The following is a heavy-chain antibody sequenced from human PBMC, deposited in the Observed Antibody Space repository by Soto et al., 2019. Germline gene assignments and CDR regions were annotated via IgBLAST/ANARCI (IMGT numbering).Heavy chain of an antibody. J-gene: IGHJ4*02. D-gene: IGHD6-13*01. Sequence: PSETLSLTCAVYGGSFSGYYWSWIRQPPGKGLEWIGYIYYSGSTNYNPSLKSRVTISVDTSKNQFSLKLSSVTAADTAVYYCARHGADSSSWDYYFDYWGQGTLVTVSS. CDR2: IYYSGST. V-gene: IGHV4-59*08. CDR1: GGSFSGYY. CDR3: ARHGADSSSWDYYFDY.